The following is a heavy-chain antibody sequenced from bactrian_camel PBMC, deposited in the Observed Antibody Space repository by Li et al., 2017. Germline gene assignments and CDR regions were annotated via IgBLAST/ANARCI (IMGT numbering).Heavy chain of an antibody. CDR2: IVSGAGLT. J-gene: IGHJ4*01. V-gene: IGHV3S54*01. D-gene: IGHD1*01. Sequence: VQLVESGGGSVQAGGSLRLSCVASGNIHSSNCMGWIRQAPGKEREAVATIVSGAGLTGYADSVKGRFAISSDNAKNTVYLQMNSLKPEGTAVYYCVRDLPRSDNYWGQGTQVTVS. CDR1: GNIHSSNC. CDR3: VRDLPRSDNY.